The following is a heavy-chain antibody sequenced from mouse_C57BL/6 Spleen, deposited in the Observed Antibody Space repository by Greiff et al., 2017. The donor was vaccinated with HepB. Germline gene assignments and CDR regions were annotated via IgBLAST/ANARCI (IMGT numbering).Heavy chain of an antibody. CDR2: IYPGDGDT. V-gene: IGHV1-80*01. CDR1: GYAFSSYW. J-gene: IGHJ4*01. Sequence: QVQLKESGAELVKPGASVKISCKASGYAFSSYWMNWVKQRPGKGLEWIGQIYPGDGDTNYNGKFKGKATLTADKSSSTAYMQLSILTSEDSAVYFCARSAATDYWGQGTSVTVSS. CDR3: ARSAATDY.